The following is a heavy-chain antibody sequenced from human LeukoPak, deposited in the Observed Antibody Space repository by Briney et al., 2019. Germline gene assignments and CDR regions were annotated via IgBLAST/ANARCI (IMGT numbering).Heavy chain of an antibody. D-gene: IGHD2-2*01. J-gene: IGHJ4*02. CDR3: ARDRGVRSTSCYADY. V-gene: IGHV3-23*01. Sequence: GGSLRLSCAASGFTFSSYAMSWVRQAPGKGLVWVSAISGSGGSTYYADSVKGRFTISRDNSKNTLYLQMNSLRSEDTAVYYCARDRGVRSTSCYADYWGQGTLVTVSS. CDR2: ISGSGGST. CDR1: GFTFSSYA.